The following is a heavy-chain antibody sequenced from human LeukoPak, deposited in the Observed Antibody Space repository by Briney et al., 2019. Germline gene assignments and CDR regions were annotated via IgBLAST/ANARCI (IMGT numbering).Heavy chain of an antibody. J-gene: IGHJ4*02. CDR2: ISDDGSNE. CDR1: GFTFSSYA. Sequence: QPGGSLRLSCAASGFTFSSYAMSWVRQAPGKGLEWVAVISDDGSNEYYADSVKGRFTISRDSSENTLYLQMNSLRVEDTAVYYCARVGYYSSGPFSYFDYWGQGTLVTVSS. D-gene: IGHD3-10*01. CDR3: ARVGYYSSGPFSYFDY. V-gene: IGHV3-30-3*01.